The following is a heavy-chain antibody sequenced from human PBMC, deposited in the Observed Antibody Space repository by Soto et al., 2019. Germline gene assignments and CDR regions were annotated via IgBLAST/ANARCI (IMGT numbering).Heavy chain of an antibody. J-gene: IGHJ6*03. CDR2: IYYSGST. CDR1: GGSISSYY. D-gene: IGHD3-10*01. CDR3: ARKGRYYYGSGSYYTLPRGYYYYMDV. V-gene: IGHV4-59*08. Sequence: SETLSLTCTVSGGSISSYYWSWIRQPPGKGLEWIGYIYYSGSTNYNPSLKSRVTISVDTSKNQFSLKLSSVTAADTAVYYCARKGRYYYGSGSYYTLPRGYYYYMDVWGKGTTVTVSS.